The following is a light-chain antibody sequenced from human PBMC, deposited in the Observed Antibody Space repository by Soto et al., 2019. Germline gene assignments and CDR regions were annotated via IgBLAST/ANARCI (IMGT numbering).Light chain of an antibody. Sequence: EIVLTQSPATLSLSPGERATLSCRASQSVSSYLAWYQQKPGQAPRLLIYYASNSATGIPARFSGSGSGTDFTLTISSLEPEDFAVYYCQQRSNWPPIFTFGPGTKVDIK. CDR1: QSVSSY. J-gene: IGKJ3*01. CDR2: YAS. V-gene: IGKV3-11*01. CDR3: QQRSNWPPIFT.